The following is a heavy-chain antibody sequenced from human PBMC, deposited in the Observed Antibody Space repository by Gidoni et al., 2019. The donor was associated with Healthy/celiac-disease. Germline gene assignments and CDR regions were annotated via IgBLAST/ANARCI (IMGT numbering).Heavy chain of an antibody. D-gene: IGHD2-15*01. CDR3: ARDSSYCSGNGCYPGSFDF. CDR1: GGSINSGSYY. CDR2: IYLSGTT. V-gene: IGHV4-61*02. J-gene: IGHJ4*02. Sequence: QVQLQESGPGLVKPSQTLSLTCTVSGGSINSGSYYWSWIRQPAGRGLEWIGRIYLSGTTNYNPSLKSRVTMSVDTSKNQFSLRLSSVTAADTAVYYCARDSSYCSGNGCYPGSFDFWGQGTLVTVSS.